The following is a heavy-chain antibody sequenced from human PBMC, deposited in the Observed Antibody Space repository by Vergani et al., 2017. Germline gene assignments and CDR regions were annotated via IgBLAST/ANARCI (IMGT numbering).Heavy chain of an antibody. V-gene: IGHV3-23*01. D-gene: IGHD2-2*01. CDR2: ISGSGGST. J-gene: IGHJ6*02. CDR3: AKARGGVYCSSTSCRIYYYGIDV. CDR1: GFTFSSYA. Sequence: EVQLLESGGGLVQPGGSLRLSCAASGFTFSSYAMSWVRQAPGKGLEWVSAISGSGGSTYYADSVKGRFTISRDNSKNTLYLQMNSLRAEDTAVYYCAKARGGVYCSSTSCRIYYYGIDVWGQGTTVTVSS.